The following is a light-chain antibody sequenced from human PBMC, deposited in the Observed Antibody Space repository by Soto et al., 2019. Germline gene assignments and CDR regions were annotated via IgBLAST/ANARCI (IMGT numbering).Light chain of an antibody. V-gene: IGLV2-8*01. CDR3: SSYAGSNKFL. Sequence: QSALTQPPSASGSPGQSVTISCTGTSSDVGGYNYVSWYQQHPVKAPKLMIYEVSKRPSGVPDRFSGSKSGNTASLTVSGLQAEDEAYYYCSSYAGSNKFLFGGGTKLTVL. J-gene: IGLJ2*01. CDR1: SSDVGGYNY. CDR2: EVS.